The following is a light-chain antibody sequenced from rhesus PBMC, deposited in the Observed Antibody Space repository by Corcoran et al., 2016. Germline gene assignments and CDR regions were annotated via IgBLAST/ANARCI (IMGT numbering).Light chain of an antibody. J-gene: IGKJ2*01. V-gene: IGKV1-21*01. CDR1: QDINRW. CDR3: QQYNSRPYS. Sequence: DIHMTQSPSSLSASVGDTVTITCRASQDINRWLAWYQQKPGKAPRLLLYQASTFQSGVPSRFSCSGSGTDFTLTITSLQSEDFATYYCQQYNSRPYSFGQGTKVEIE. CDR2: QAS.